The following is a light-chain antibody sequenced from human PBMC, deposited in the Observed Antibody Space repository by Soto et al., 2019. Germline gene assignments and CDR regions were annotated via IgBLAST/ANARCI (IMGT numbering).Light chain of an antibody. CDR1: QSVNNNY. CDR3: QQYGSSQYT. CDR2: GAS. Sequence: EIVLTQSPGTLSLSPGERATLSCRASQSVNNNYLAWYQQKPGQAPRVLIYGASSRATGIPDRFSGSGSGTDFTLTISRLEPEDFEVYYCQQYGSSQYTFGQGTKLEIK. J-gene: IGKJ2*01. V-gene: IGKV3-20*01.